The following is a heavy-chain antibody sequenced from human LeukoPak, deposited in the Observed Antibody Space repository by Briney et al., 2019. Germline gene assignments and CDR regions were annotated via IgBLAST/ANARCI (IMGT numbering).Heavy chain of an antibody. CDR2: ISSSGDAT. J-gene: IGHJ4*02. D-gene: IGHD3-10*01. CDR1: GFTFSSHA. CDR3: ARDLGSDNGY. Sequence: GGSLRLSCAASGFTFSSHAMSWVRQAPGRGLEWVSGISSSGDATYYADSVRGRFTISRDNSRNTLYLQINSLRAEDTAVYYCARDLGSDNGYWGPGNLVTVSS. V-gene: IGHV3-23*01.